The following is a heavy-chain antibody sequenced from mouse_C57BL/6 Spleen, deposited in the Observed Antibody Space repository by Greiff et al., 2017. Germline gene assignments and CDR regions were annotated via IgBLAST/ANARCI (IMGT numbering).Heavy chain of an antibody. CDR3: ARSRALGYAMGD. J-gene: IGHJ4*01. D-gene: IGHD1-2*01. CDR1: GFTFPDYY. CDR2: IRNKANGYTT. V-gene: IGHV7-3*01. Sequence: EVHLVESGGGLVQPGGSLSLSCAASGFTFPDYYMSWVRQPPGTALEWLGFIRNKANGYTTEYSASVKGRFTISRDNSQSILYLQMNALRAEDRATYYCARSRALGYAMGDWGQGTSVTVSS.